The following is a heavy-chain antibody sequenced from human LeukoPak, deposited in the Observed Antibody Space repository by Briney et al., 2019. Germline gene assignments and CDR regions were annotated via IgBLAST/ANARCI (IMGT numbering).Heavy chain of an antibody. CDR3: ARVGDGGPYYQFDF. J-gene: IGHJ4*02. CDR2: IYYSGTT. D-gene: IGHD3-22*01. CDR1: GGSISNYY. Sequence: SETLSLTCTVSGGSISNYYWSWIRQPPGKGLEWIGYIYYSGTTNYSPSHKSRVTISVDTSKNQFSLKLSSVTAADTAVYYCARVGDGGPYYQFDFWGQGTLVTVSS. V-gene: IGHV4-59*01.